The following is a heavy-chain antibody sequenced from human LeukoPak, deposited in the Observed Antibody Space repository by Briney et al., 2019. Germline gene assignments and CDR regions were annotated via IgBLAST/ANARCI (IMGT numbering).Heavy chain of an antibody. Sequence: PSETLSLTCTVSGGSVSTYYWNWIRQPRGKGLEWIGYIYYSGSTNYNPSLKSRLTISVDTSNNQFSLKLSSVTAADTAVYYCASTSGYCSGGNCYSAFDYWGQGTLVTVSS. CDR1: GGSVSTYY. V-gene: IGHV4-59*02. D-gene: IGHD2-15*01. CDR3: ASTSGYCSGGNCYSAFDY. CDR2: IYYSGST. J-gene: IGHJ4*02.